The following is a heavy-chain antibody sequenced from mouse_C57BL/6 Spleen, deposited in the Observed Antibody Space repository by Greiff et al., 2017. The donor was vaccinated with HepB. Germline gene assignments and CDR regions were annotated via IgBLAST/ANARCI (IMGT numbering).Heavy chain of an antibody. D-gene: IGHD2-4*01. CDR3: ARDPYDYDEAWFAY. CDR2: ISDGGSYT. CDR1: GFTFSSYA. Sequence: EVKLVESGGGLVKPGGSLKLSCAASGFTFSSYAMSWVRQTPEKRLEWVATISDGGSYTYYPDNVKGRFTISRYNAKNNLYLQMSHLKSEDTAMYYCARDPYDYDEAWFAYWGQGTLVTVSA. J-gene: IGHJ3*01. V-gene: IGHV5-4*01.